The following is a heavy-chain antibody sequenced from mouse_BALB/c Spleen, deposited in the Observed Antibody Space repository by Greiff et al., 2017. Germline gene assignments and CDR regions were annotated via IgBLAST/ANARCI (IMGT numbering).Heavy chain of an antibody. J-gene: IGHJ3*01. CDR1: GYSITSGYY. CDR3: ARVEGYVAWFAY. Sequence: EVKLQESGPGLVKPSQSLSLTCSVTGYSITSGYYWNWIRQFPGNKLEWMGYISYDGSNNYNPSLKNRISITRDTSKNQFFLKLNSVTTEDTATYYCARVEGYVAWFAYWGQGTLVTVSA. CDR2: ISYDGSN. D-gene: IGHD3-1*01. V-gene: IGHV3-6*02.